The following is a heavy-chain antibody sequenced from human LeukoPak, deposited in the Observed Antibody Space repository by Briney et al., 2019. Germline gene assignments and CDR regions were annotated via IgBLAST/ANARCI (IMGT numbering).Heavy chain of an antibody. CDR3: AKVVGLVDPFDY. CDR1: GFTFKNVV. J-gene: IGHJ4*02. CDR2: ISVTGDIT. D-gene: IGHD1-26*01. Sequence: GSLRLSCTASGFTFKNVVMAWVRQAPGKGLEWVSGISVTGDITYYPDSARGRFTISRDNSKDTLWLQMNSLRAEDTAVYYCAKVVGLVDPFDYWGQGTLVTVSS. V-gene: IGHV3-23*01.